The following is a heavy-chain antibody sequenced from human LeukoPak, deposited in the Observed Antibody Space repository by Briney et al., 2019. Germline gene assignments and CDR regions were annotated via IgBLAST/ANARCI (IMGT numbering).Heavy chain of an antibody. CDR1: GFTFSSYW. D-gene: IGHD3-10*01. Sequence: GRSLRLSCSASGFTFSSYWMSWVRQAPGKGLEWVANINQDGSERYYVNSVKGRSTISRDNAKHSLYRQMNSLRAEDTAVYYCARERDTGSGSYYSIWGQGTLVTVSS. CDR3: ARERDTGSGSYYSI. V-gene: IGHV3-7*05. J-gene: IGHJ4*02. CDR2: INQDGSER.